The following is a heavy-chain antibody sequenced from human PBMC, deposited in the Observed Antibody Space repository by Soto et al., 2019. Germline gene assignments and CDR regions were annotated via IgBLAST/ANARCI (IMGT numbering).Heavy chain of an antibody. CDR2: IYPGDSDT. Sequence: PGESLKSSCKGSGYSFTSYLIGWVRPMPGKGLEWMGIIYPGDSDTRYSPSFQGQVTISADKSISTAYLQWSSLKASDTAMYYCARLAVPQSWFDPWGQGTLVTVSS. CDR1: GYSFTSYL. J-gene: IGHJ5*02. CDR3: ARLAVPQSWFDP. V-gene: IGHV5-51*03.